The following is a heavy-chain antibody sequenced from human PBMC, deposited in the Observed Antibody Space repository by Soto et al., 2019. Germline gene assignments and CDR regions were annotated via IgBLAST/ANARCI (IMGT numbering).Heavy chain of an antibody. CDR2: IYWDDDK. CDR1: GFSLTTRGVG. V-gene: IGHV2-5*02. CDR3: AHIPNYYQYDWFDP. D-gene: IGHD3-16*01. J-gene: IGHJ5*02. Sequence: QITLKESGPTLVKPTQTLTLTCTFSGFSLTTRGVGVGWIRQPPGKALECLALIYWDDDKRYSPSLQSRLSLTKPTYXNQVVLTMTNVDPVDTATYYCAHIPNYYQYDWFDPWGQGTLVSVSS.